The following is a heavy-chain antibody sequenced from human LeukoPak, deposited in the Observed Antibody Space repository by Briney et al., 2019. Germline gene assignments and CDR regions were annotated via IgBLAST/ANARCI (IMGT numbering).Heavy chain of an antibody. J-gene: IGHJ4*02. CDR2: ISAYNGNT. D-gene: IGHD3-22*01. CDR3: ARVYMDYYDSSGYFSGFDY. V-gene: IGHV1-18*01. Sequence: ASVKVSCKASGYTFTSYGISWVRQAPGQGLEWMGWISAYNGNTNYAQKLQGRVTMTTDTSTSTAYMELRSLRSDDTAVYYCARVYMDYYDSSGYFSGFDYWGQGTLVTVSS. CDR1: GYTFTSYG.